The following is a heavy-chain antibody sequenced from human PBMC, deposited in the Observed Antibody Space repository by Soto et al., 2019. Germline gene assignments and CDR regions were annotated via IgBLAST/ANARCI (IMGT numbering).Heavy chain of an antibody. CDR1: GDSVSSYSAA. Sequence: SQTLSLTCVISGDSVSSYSAAWNWIRQSPSGGLEWLGRTYYRSRFFSDYAESVKSRIIINPDTSKNQFSLQLKSVTPEDTAVYYCVRDRYSSSGWFDPWGQETPVTVSS. CDR2: TYYRSRFFS. V-gene: IGHV6-1*01. D-gene: IGHD3-10*01. CDR3: VRDRYSSSGWFDP. J-gene: IGHJ5*02.